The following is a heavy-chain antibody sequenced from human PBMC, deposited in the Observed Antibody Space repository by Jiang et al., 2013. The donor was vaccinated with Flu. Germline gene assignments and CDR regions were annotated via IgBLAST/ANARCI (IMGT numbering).Heavy chain of an antibody. Sequence: SGAEVKKPGASVKVSCKPSGYTFNSYGIVWVRQAPGQGLEWMGWINTYNGNTNYAQKLQGRVIMTTDTSTSTAYMELRSLRSDDTAVYYCARERAYYAFDIWGQGTMVTVSS. CDR3: ARERAYYAFDI. J-gene: IGHJ3*02. CDR2: INTYNGNT. CDR1: GYTFNSYG. D-gene: IGHD2-21*01. V-gene: IGHV1-18*01.